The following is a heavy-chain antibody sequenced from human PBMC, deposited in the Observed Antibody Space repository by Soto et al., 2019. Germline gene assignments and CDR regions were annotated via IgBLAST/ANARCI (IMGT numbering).Heavy chain of an antibody. CDR1: GGTFSSYA. Sequence: SVKVSCKAAGGTFSSYAISWVRQAPGQGREWMGGIIPIFGTANYAQKIQGRVTMTADESTSPAYMELSSLRSEDTAVYYCARGAPDTAMVTGPTWSDTWGHGTLVTVSS. D-gene: IGHD5-18*01. CDR2: IIPIFGTA. CDR3: ARGAPDTAMVTGPTWSDT. J-gene: IGHJ5*01. V-gene: IGHV1-69*13.